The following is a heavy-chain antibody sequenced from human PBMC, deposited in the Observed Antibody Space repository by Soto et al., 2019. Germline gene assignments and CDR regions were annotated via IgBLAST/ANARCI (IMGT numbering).Heavy chain of an antibody. CDR1: GYTFTGYY. CDR3: ARDRGYSSSFSYYGMDV. V-gene: IGHV1-2*04. J-gene: IGHJ6*02. Sequence: ASVKVSCKASGYTFTGYYMHWVREAPGQGLEWMGWINPNSGGTNYAQKFQGWVTMTRDTSISTAYMELSRLRSDDTAVYYCARDRGYSSSFSYYGMDVWGQGTTVTVSS. CDR2: INPNSGGT. D-gene: IGHD6-6*01.